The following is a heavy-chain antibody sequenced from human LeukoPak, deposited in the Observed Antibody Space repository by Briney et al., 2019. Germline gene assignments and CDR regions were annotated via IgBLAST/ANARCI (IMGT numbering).Heavy chain of an antibody. J-gene: IGHJ4*02. CDR3: AKGSAVADINFDY. Sequence: GGSLRLSCAASGFTFNNYALTWVRQAPGKGLEWVSAISGSGGSTYYADSVKGRFTISRDNSKNTLYLQMNSLRAEDTAVYYCAKGSAVADINFDYWGQGTLVTVSS. CDR2: ISGSGGST. V-gene: IGHV3-23*01. D-gene: IGHD6-19*01. CDR1: GFTFNNYA.